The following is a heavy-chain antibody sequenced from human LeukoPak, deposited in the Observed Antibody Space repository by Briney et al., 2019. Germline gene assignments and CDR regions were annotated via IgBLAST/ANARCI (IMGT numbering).Heavy chain of an antibody. CDR2: IIPIFGTA. V-gene: IGHV1-69*13. J-gene: IGHJ4*02. Sequence: SVKVSCKASGGTFSSYAISWVRQAPGQGLEWMGGIIPIFGTANYAQKFQGRVTITADESTSTAYMELSSLRSEDTAVYYCAREICSGGSCYSHYFDYWGQGTLVTVSS. CDR3: AREICSGGSCYSHYFDY. CDR1: GGTFSSYA. D-gene: IGHD2-15*01.